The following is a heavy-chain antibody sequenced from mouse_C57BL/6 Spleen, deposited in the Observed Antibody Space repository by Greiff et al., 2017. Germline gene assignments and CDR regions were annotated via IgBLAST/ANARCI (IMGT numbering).Heavy chain of an antibody. V-gene: IGHV1-18*01. Sequence: VHVQQSGPELVKPGASVKIPCKASGYTFTDYNMDWVKQSHGKSLEWIGVINPNNGGTNYNQKFKGKATLTVDKSSSTAYMELRNLTSEDTAVYYCARSLFLRSGYFDVWGTGTTVTVSS. D-gene: IGHD1-1*01. CDR2: INPNNGGT. J-gene: IGHJ1*03. CDR3: ARSLFLRSGYFDV. CDR1: GYTFTDYN.